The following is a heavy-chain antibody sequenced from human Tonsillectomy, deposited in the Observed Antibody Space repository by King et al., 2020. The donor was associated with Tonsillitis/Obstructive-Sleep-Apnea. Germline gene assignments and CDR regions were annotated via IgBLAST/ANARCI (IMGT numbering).Heavy chain of an antibody. CDR2: IYIGDST. CDR3: AGLTGVYYYYMDV. Sequence: VQLEESGGDLIQPGGSLRLSCAASGFTVSSKYMSWVRQASGKGLEWVSVIYIGDSTYYADSVKGRFTISRDNPKNTLYLQMNSLRAEDTAVYYCAGLTGVYYYYMDVWGKGTTVTVSS. CDR1: GFTVSSKY. J-gene: IGHJ6*03. V-gene: IGHV3-53*01. D-gene: IGHD7-27*01.